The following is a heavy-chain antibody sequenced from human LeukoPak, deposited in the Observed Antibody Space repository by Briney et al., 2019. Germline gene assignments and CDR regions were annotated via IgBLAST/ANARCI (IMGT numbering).Heavy chain of an antibody. V-gene: IGHV3-23*01. CDR3: ARDDYKADAY. Sequence: GGSLRLSCAASGFTFTNYALDWVRQAPGNGLEWISVISGDGHSTHYADSVKGRFTISRDNSKNTLYLQMNSLRVEDTAAYYCARDDYKADAYWGQGTLVTVSS. D-gene: IGHD3-10*01. J-gene: IGHJ4*02. CDR2: ISGDGHST. CDR1: GFTFTNYA.